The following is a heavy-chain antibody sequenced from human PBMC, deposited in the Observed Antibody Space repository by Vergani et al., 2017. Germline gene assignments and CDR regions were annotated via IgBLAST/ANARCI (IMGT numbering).Heavy chain of an antibody. J-gene: IGHJ4*02. V-gene: IGHV4-39*01. D-gene: IGHD2-15*01. Sequence: QVQLQESGPGLVKPSETLSLTCTVSGDSVISTDYHWGWIRQPPGKGLEWIGSMDYSGSISYNPSLESRISISFETPKNQFSLRLTSVTAADTAVYYCASKRGACRAAYCHSYDFWGPGTLVGVSS. CDR3: ASKRGACRAAYCHSYDF. CDR2: MDYSGSI. CDR1: GDSVISTDYH.